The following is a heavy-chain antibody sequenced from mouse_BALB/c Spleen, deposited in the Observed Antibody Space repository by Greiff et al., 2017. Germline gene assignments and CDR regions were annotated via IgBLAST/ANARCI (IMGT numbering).Heavy chain of an antibody. V-gene: IGHV5-17*02. CDR3: ARGAMDD. J-gene: IGHJ4*01. CDR1: GFTFSSFG. CDR2: ISIGSSTI. Sequence: EVKLVESGGGLVQPGGSRKLSCAASGFTFSSFGMHWVRQAPEKGLEWVAYISIGSSTIYYADTVRGRVTISRDNPKNTMFLQMTSLRSEDTAMYYCARGAMDDWGQGTSVTVSS.